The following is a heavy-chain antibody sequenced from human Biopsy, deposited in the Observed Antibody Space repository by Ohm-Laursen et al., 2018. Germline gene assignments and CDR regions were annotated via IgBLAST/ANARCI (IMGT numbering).Heavy chain of an antibody. CDR2: IIPILRTT. Sequence: SSVKVSCNAPTGTFNSYGIIWVRQAPGQGLEWMGRIIPILRTTAYAQTFLGRVTITADSPTSTVDMELTSLTSDDTAVYFCAREAIGYQLPCDDWGQGTLITVSS. CDR3: AREAIGYQLPCDD. D-gene: IGHD2-2*01. J-gene: IGHJ4*02. V-gene: IGHV1-69*11. CDR1: TGTFNSYG.